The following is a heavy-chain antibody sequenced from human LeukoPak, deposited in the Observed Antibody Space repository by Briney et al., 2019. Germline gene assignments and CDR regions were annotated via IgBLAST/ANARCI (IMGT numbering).Heavy chain of an antibody. CDR1: GYTFTGYY. V-gene: IGHV1-2*04. CDR2: INPNSGGT. Sequence: ASVRVSCKASGYTFTGYYMHWVRQAPGQGLEWMGWINPNSGGTNYAQKFQGWVTMTRDTSISTAYMELSRLRSDDTAVYYCMYCSSTSCYTDIDYWGQGTLVTVSS. J-gene: IGHJ4*02. D-gene: IGHD2-2*02. CDR3: MYCSSTSCYTDIDY.